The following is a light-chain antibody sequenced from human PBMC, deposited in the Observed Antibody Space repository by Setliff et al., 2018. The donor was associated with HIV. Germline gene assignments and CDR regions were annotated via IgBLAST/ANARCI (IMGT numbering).Light chain of an antibody. CDR1: SNDIGGFDY. V-gene: IGLV2-14*03. CDR3: SSYTGSNTVL. CDR2: DVI. J-gene: IGLJ2*01. Sequence: QSALAQPASVSGSPGQSIAISCTGTSNDIGGFDYVSWYQQHPGKAPKLVIYDVIKRPAGVSDRFSASKSGNTASLTISGLQPEDEADYYCSSYTGSNTVLFGGGTQLTVL.